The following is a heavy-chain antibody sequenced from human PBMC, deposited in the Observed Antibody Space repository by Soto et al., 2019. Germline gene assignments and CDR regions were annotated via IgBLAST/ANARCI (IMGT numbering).Heavy chain of an antibody. CDR3: ARVVGATSDYYYYGMDV. CDR1: GYSFTSYG. J-gene: IGHJ6*02. D-gene: IGHD1-26*01. CDR2: ISAYNGNT. Sequence: ASVKVSCKASGYSFTSYGISWVRQAPGQELEWMGWISAYNGNTNYAQKLQGRVTMTTDTSTSTAYMELRSLRSDDTAVYYCARVVGATSDYYYYGMDVWGQGTTVTVSS. V-gene: IGHV1-18*01.